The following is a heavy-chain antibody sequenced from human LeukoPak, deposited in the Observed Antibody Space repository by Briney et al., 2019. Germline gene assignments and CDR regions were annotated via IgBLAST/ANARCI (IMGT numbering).Heavy chain of an antibody. CDR1: GGSISSGGYS. D-gene: IGHD6-19*01. Sequence: SETLSLTCAVSGGSISSGGYSWSWIRQPPGKGLEWIGYIYYSGSTYYNPSLKSRVTISVDTSKNQFSLKLSSVTAADTAVYYCAREPGYSSGLRKYYFDYWGQGTLVTVSS. CDR3: AREPGYSSGLRKYYFDY. J-gene: IGHJ4*02. V-gene: IGHV4-30-4*07. CDR2: IYYSGST.